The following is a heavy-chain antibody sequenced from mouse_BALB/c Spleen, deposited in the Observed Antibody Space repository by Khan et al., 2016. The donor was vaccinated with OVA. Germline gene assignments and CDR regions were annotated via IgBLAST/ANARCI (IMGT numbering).Heavy chain of an antibody. D-gene: IGHD2-1*01. CDR3: ARSPYGKFAY. V-gene: IGHV5-9-3*01. CDR2: ISSDGDYT. CDR1: GFTFSTYA. J-gene: IGHJ3*01. Sequence: EVELVESGGGLVKPGGSLKLSCAASGFTFSTYAMSWVRQTPEKRLEWVATISSDGDYTYFPDNLTGRFTISRDNAKNTLCLQMTSLRSEDTAMYYCARSPYGKFAYWGQGTLVTVSA.